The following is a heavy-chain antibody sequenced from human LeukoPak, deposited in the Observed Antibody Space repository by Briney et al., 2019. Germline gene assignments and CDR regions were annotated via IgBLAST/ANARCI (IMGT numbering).Heavy chain of an antibody. J-gene: IGHJ4*02. V-gene: IGHV3-9*01. CDR3: AKVMTCTPSAAFDY. D-gene: IGHD2-2*01. Sequence: GRSLRLSCAASGFTFDDYAMHWVRHAPGKGLEWVSGISWNSGSIGYADSVKGRFTISRDNAKNSLYLQMNSLRAEDTALYYCAKVMTCTPSAAFDYWGQGTLVTVSS. CDR2: ISWNSGSI. CDR1: GFTFDDYA.